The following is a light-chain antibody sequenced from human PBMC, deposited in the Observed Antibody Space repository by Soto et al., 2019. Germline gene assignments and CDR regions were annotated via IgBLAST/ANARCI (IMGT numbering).Light chain of an antibody. V-gene: IGKV3D-20*02. CDR2: DAS. Sequence: EIVLSQSPGTLSLSPGERASVFCGASQSVASRNLAWYQQKPGQAPRLLIYDASNRATGIPDRFSGSGSGTDFTLTISRLEPDDFAVYYCQQRANWPPLTFGGGTNV. CDR3: QQRANWPPLT. J-gene: IGKJ4*01. CDR1: QSVASRN.